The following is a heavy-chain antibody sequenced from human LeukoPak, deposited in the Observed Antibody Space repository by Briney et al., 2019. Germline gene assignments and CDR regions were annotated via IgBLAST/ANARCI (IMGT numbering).Heavy chain of an antibody. CDR2: INPSGGST. CDR3: ARESRPGRSTSSWFDP. CDR1: GYTFTNYN. J-gene: IGHJ5*02. D-gene: IGHD2-2*01. Sequence: GASVKVSCKASGYTFTNYNMHWVRQAPGQGLEWMGIINPSGGSTSYPQKFQGRVTMTRDTSTSTVYMELSSLRSEDTAVCYCARESRPGRSTSSWFDPWGQGTLVTVSS. V-gene: IGHV1-46*01.